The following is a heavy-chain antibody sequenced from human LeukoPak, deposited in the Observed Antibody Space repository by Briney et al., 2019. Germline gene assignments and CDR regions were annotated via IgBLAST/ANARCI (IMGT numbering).Heavy chain of an antibody. J-gene: IGHJ4*02. Sequence: ASVTVSFKASGYTFTSYYMHWVRQAPGQGLEWMGIINPSGGSTSYAQKFQGRVTMTRDTSMSTVYMELSSLRSEDTAVYYCARDSVDGLFDYWGQGTLVTVSS. CDR1: GYTFTSYY. D-gene: IGHD3-9*01. CDR3: ARDSVDGLFDY. CDR2: INPSGGST. V-gene: IGHV1-46*01.